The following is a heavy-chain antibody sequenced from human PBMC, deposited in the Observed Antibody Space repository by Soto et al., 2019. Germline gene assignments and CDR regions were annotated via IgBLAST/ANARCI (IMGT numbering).Heavy chain of an antibody. J-gene: IGHJ6*02. D-gene: IGHD6-19*01. CDR2: IIPLSGTA. CDR3: ASDYAVADTYYYGMDV. Sequence: QVQLVQSGAEVKKPGSSVKVSCKASGGTFSNYAISWVRQAPGQGLEWMGGIIPLSGTANYAQKFQGRVTITADDSTSTAYMELRSLRSEDTAIYYCASDYAVADTYYYGMDVWGQGTTVTVSS. CDR1: GGTFSNYA. V-gene: IGHV1-69*01.